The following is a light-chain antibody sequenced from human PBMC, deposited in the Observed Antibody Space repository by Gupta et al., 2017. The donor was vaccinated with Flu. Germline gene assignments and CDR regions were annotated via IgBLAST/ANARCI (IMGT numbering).Light chain of an antibody. Sequence: QTVVTQEPSFSVSPGGTVTLTCGLSSGSVSTSYYPSWYQQTPGQAPRTLIYSTNTRSSGVPDRFSGSILGNKAALTITGVQADDESDYYSVLYMGSGWVFGGGTKLTVL. CDR2: STN. CDR1: SGSVSTSYY. CDR3: VLYMGSGWV. V-gene: IGLV8-61*01. J-gene: IGLJ3*02.